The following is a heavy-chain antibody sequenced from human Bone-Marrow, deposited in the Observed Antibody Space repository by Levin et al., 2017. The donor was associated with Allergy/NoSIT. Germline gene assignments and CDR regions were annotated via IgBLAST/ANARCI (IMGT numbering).Heavy chain of an antibody. V-gene: IGHV3-7*01. CDR2: MKQDGSEI. D-gene: IGHD1-26*01. CDR1: GFTFSSYW. CDR3: ARDNMVGATYFDY. Sequence: GESLKISCAASGFTFSSYWMSWVRQAPGKGLEWVANMKQDGSEIYYVDSVKGRFTISRDNAKNSLYLQMNSLRVEDTSMYYCARDNMVGATYFDYWGQGTLVTVSS. J-gene: IGHJ4*02.